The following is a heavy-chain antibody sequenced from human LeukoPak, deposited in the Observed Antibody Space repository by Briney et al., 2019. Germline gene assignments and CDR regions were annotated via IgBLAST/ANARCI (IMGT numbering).Heavy chain of an antibody. D-gene: IGHD6-13*01. V-gene: IGHV1-69*13. J-gene: IGHJ4*02. CDR1: GGTFSSYA. CDR3: ARDSIAAAGEALGNY. CDR2: IIPIFGTA. Sequence: SVKVSCKASGGTFSSYAISWVRQAPGQGLEWMGGIIPIFGTANYAQKFQGRVTITADESTSTAYMELSSLRSEDTAVYYCARDSIAAAGEALGNYWGQGTLVTVSS.